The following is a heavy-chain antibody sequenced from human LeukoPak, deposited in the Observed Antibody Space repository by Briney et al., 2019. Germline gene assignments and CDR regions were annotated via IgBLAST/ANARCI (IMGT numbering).Heavy chain of an antibody. Sequence: SETLSLTCAVYGGSFSGYYWSWNRQPPGKGLEWIGEINHSGSTNYNPSLKSRVTISVDTSKNQFSLKLSSVTAADTAVYYCARVTTGYSGSYYWFDPWGQGTLVTVSS. CDR1: GGSFSGYY. CDR3: ARVTTGYSGSYYWFDP. D-gene: IGHD1-26*01. J-gene: IGHJ5*02. V-gene: IGHV4-34*01. CDR2: INHSGST.